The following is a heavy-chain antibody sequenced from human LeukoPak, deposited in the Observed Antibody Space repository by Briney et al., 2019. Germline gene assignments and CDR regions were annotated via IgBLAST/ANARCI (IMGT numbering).Heavy chain of an antibody. CDR1: GFTFSSYA. J-gene: IGHJ4*02. Sequence: KPGGSLRLSCVDSGFTFSSYAMNWVRQAPGKGLECVSSISSGSSYIHYADSVKGRFTISGDNAKNSLYLQMNSLRGEDTAVYYCARDRDSGEGRTFDYWGQGALVTVSS. D-gene: IGHD5-24*01. CDR2: ISSGSSYI. CDR3: ARDRDSGEGRTFDY. V-gene: IGHV3-21*01.